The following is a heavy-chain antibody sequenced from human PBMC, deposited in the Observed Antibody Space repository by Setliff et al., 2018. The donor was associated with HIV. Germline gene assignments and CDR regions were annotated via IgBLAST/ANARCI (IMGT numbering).Heavy chain of an antibody. V-gene: IGHV1-69*13. CDR2: IIPIFTTT. Sequence: EASVKVSCKASGGGFSNHAITWVRQAPGQGLEWMGVIIPIFTTTDYAQKFRGRLTINADESTDTAYMELRSLRSADTAIYYCATLNEYAYQTGGWFDPWGQGTPVTVSS. CDR1: GGGFSNHA. CDR3: ATLNEYAYQTGGWFDP. J-gene: IGHJ5*02. D-gene: IGHD3-16*01.